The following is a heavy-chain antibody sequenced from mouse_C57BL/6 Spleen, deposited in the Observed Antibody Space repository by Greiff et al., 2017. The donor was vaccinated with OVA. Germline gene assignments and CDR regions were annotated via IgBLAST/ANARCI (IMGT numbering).Heavy chain of an antibody. Sequence: EVQVVESEGGLVQPGSSMKLSCTASGFTFSDYYMAWVRQVPEKGLEWVANINYDGSSTYYLDSLKSRFIISRDNAKNILYLQMSSLKSEDTATYYCARVGTVFYWYFDVWGTGTTVTVSS. D-gene: IGHD2-14*01. V-gene: IGHV5-16*01. CDR3: ARVGTVFYWYFDV. CDR2: INYDGSST. CDR1: GFTFSDYY. J-gene: IGHJ1*03.